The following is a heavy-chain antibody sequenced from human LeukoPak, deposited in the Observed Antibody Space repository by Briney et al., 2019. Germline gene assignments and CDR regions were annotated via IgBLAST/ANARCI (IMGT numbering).Heavy chain of an antibody. V-gene: IGHV1-69*06. D-gene: IGHD6-13*01. Sequence: SVKVSCKASGGTFSSYAISWVRQAPGQGLEWMGGIIPIFGTANYAQKFQGRVTITADKSTSTAYMELSSLRSEDTAVYYCARGRYSRNRTYYYYYYMDVWGKGTTVTVSS. J-gene: IGHJ6*03. CDR2: IIPIFGTA. CDR3: ARGRYSRNRTYYYYYYMDV. CDR1: GGTFSSYA.